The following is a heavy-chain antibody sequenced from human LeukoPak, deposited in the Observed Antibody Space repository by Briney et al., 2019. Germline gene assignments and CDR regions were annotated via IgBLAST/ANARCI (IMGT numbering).Heavy chain of an antibody. V-gene: IGHV6-1*01. J-gene: IGHJ3*02. D-gene: IGHD7-27*01. CDR2: TYYRSKWYN. CDR3: ARDADWGFDAFDI. Sequence: SQTLSLTCAISGDSVSVNSDVWNWIRQSPSRGLEWLGRTYYRSKWYNDYAVSAKSRITISPDTSKNQFSLQLNSVTPEDTAVCYCARDADWGFDAFDIWGQGTVVTVSS. CDR1: GDSVSVNSDV.